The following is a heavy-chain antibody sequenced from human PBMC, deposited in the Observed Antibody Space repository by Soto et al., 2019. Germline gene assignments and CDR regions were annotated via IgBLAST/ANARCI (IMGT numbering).Heavy chain of an antibody. CDR2: IYPGDSDV. J-gene: IGHJ4*02. CDR1: GYDFSAYW. CDR3: ARTDYGSGTFDS. D-gene: IGHD3-10*01. V-gene: IGHV5-51*01. Sequence: PGDSLKISCKGSGYDFSAYWINWVRQMPGKGLEWMGTIYPGDSDVRYSPSFQGQVTISVDKSISFAYLQWSSLKAADTAIYYCARTDYGSGTFDSWGQGTLVTVSS.